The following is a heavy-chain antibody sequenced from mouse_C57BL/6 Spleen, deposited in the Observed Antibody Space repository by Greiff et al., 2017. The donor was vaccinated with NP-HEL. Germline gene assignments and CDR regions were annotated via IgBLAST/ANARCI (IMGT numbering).Heavy chain of an antibody. V-gene: IGHV1-82*01. CDR2: IYPGDGDT. CDR3: ARSGGAVVAYYYAMDY. Sequence: VKLVESGPELVKPGASVKISCKASGYAFSSSWMNWVKQRPGKGLEWIGRIYPGDGDTNYNGKFKGKSTLTADKSSSTAYMQLSSLTSEDSAVYFCARSGGAVVAYYYAMDYWGQGTSVTVSS. D-gene: IGHD1-1*01. J-gene: IGHJ4*01. CDR1: GYAFSSSW.